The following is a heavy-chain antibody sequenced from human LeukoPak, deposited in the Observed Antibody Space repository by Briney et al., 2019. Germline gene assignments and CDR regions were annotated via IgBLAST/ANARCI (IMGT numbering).Heavy chain of an antibody. Sequence: PGGSLRLSCAVSGFTFSSYAMSWVRQAPGKGLEWVSAISGSGGSTYYADSVKGRFTISRDNFKNMLYLQMNSLRAEDTAVYFCAKSGSSYYSYYYMDVWGKGTTVTVSS. CDR2: ISGSGGST. CDR1: GFTFSSYA. D-gene: IGHD2-15*01. CDR3: AKSGSSYYSYYYMDV. J-gene: IGHJ6*03. V-gene: IGHV3-23*01.